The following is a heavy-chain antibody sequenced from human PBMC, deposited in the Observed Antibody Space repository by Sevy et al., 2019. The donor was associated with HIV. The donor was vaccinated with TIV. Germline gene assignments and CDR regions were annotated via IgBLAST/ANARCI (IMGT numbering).Heavy chain of an antibody. CDR3: ARGPLRYCSSTSCYEGDYYYYGMDV. J-gene: IGHJ6*02. CDR2: TWYDGNSK. Sequence: GGSLRLSCAASGFTFSNYGIHWVRQAPGKGLEWVAVTWYDGNSKNYRASVKGRFTISRDNSKKTLYLQVNSLRAEDTAVYYCARGPLRYCSSTSCYEGDYYYYGMDVWGQWTTVTVSS. D-gene: IGHD2-2*01. V-gene: IGHV3-33*01. CDR1: GFTFSNYG.